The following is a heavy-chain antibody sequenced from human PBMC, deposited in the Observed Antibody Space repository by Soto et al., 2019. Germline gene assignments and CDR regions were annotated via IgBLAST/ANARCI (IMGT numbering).Heavy chain of an antibody. V-gene: IGHV1-8*01. J-gene: IGHJ3*01. CDR3: TSDFGDYAIRAWDV. CDR2: MNPNSGKT. Sequence: GQGLEWMGWMNPNSGKTGYAQKFQGRVTMTRDTSISTAYMELSSLRAEDTAVYYCTSDFGDYAIRAWDVWGQGTWVTVSS. D-gene: IGHD4-17*01.